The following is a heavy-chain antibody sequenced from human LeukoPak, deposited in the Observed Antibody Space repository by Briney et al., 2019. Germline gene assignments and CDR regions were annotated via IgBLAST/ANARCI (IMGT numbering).Heavy chain of an antibody. Sequence: GGSLRLSCADSGFTFSGYWMNWVRQPPGKGLEWVANINQNGGEKYYVDSVKGRFTISRDNGKNSLYLQMNSLRAEDTAVYYCARYRHLGYWGQGTLVTVSS. V-gene: IGHV3-7*01. CDR3: ARYRHLGY. CDR2: INQNGGEK. CDR1: GFTFSGYW. J-gene: IGHJ4*02.